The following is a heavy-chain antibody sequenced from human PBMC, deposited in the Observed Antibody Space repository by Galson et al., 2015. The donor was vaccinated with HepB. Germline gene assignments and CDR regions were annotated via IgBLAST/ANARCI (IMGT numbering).Heavy chain of an antibody. Sequence: SVKVSCKASGYTFTSYAMHWVRQAPGQRLEWMGWINAGNGNTKYSQKFQGRVTITRDTSASIAYMELSSLRSEDTAVYYCARTARRGVYGDLYAGYFDYWGQGTLVTVSS. CDR3: ARTARRGVYGDLYAGYFDY. CDR1: GYTFTSYA. CDR2: INAGNGNT. J-gene: IGHJ4*02. D-gene: IGHD4-17*01. V-gene: IGHV1-3*01.